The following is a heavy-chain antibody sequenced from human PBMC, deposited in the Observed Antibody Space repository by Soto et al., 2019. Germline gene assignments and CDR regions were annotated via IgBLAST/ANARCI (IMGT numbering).Heavy chain of an antibody. V-gene: IGHV4-59*01. D-gene: IGHD3-16*02. CDR1: GGSISSYY. CDR2: IYYSGST. Sequence: SETLSLTCTVSGGSISSYYWSWIRRPPGKGLEWIGYIYYSGSTNYNPSLKSRVTISVDTSKNQFSLRLSSVTAADTAVYYCARVMITFGGVIVAFDYWGQGTLVTVSS. CDR3: ARVMITFGGVIVAFDY. J-gene: IGHJ4*02.